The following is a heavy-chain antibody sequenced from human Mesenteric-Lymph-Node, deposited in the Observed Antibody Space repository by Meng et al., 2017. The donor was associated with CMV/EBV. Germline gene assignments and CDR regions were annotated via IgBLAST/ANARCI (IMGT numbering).Heavy chain of an antibody. V-gene: IGHV2-5*02. CDR1: FSLDTKELG. J-gene: IGHJ4*02. CDR2: IFWDADE. CDR3: AHRNISGWYERGFDS. D-gene: IGHD6-19*01. Sequence: FSLDTKELGVRWIRQQSRKLLEWLELIFWDADERYNPTMRSRTTITKVAPKNQVVLTMTNIDSVDTATYYCAHRNISGWYERGFDSWGQGILVTVSS.